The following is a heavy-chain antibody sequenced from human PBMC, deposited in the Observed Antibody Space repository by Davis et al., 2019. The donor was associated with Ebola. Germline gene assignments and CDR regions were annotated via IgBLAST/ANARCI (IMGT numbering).Heavy chain of an antibody. CDR3: ARPWYSGTYYDAYDI. J-gene: IGHJ3*02. V-gene: IGHV4-4*02. D-gene: IGHD1-26*01. Sequence: MPSETLSLTCAVSGGSISSSNWWRWVRQPPGKGLEWIGEIYHSGSTNYNPSLRSRVTISVDTSRNQFSLKLSSATAADTAVYYCARPWYSGTYYDAYDIWGQGTMVAVSS. CDR1: GGSISSSNW. CDR2: IYHSGST.